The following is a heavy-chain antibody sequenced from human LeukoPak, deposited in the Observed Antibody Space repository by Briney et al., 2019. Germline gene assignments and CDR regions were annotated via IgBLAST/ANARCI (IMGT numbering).Heavy chain of an antibody. V-gene: IGHV3-7*01. J-gene: IGHJ4*02. D-gene: IGHD1-26*01. Sequence: PGGSLRLSCAASGFTFSSYWMSWVRQAPGKGLEWVANIKQDGSEKYYVDSVKGRFTISRDNAKNSLYLQMNRLRVEDTAVYYCAREGSQSASGTYPGNDWGQGTLVTVSS. CDR3: AREGSQSASGTYPGND. CDR2: IKQDGSEK. CDR1: GFTFSSYW.